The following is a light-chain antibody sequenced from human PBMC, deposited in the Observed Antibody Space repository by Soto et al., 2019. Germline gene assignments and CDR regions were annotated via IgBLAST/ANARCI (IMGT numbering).Light chain of an antibody. Sequence: IVMTQSPATLSVSQGERATVSCRASQSVSSNLAWYQQKPGQAPRLLIYGASTRATGIPARFSGSGSGTEFTLTISSLQSEDVAVYYCQQYNNWPQTFGQGTKVDI. CDR3: QQYNNWPQT. V-gene: IGKV3-15*01. CDR2: GAS. J-gene: IGKJ1*01. CDR1: QSVSSN.